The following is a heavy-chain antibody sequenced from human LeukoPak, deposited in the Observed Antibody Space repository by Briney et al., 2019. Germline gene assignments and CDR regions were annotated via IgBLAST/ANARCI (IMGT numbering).Heavy chain of an antibody. CDR2: IYTSGST. D-gene: IGHD6-13*01. CDR3: ARLKLAAAGTPLDFDY. V-gene: IGHV4-4*07. CDR1: GGSISSYY. Sequence: SETLSLTCTVSGGSISSYYWSWIRQPAGKGLEWIGRIYTSGSTNYNPSLKSRVTMSVDTSKNQFSLKLSSVTAADTAVYYCARLKLAAAGTPLDFDYWGQGTLVTVSS. J-gene: IGHJ4*02.